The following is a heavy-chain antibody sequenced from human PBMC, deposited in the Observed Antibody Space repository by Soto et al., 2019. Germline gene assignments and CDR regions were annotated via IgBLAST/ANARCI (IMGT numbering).Heavy chain of an antibody. CDR2: ISSNSAYI. V-gene: IGHV3-21*01. CDR1: GFTFRSFT. Sequence: GGSLRLSCAASGFTFRSFTMNWVRQAPGKGLEWVSTISSNSAYIYYTDALRGRFTISRDNAKNSLHLQMNSLRAEDTAVYYCTRDASRDSSARGWFDPWGPGTLVT. D-gene: IGHD6-13*01. CDR3: TRDASRDSSARGWFDP. J-gene: IGHJ5*02.